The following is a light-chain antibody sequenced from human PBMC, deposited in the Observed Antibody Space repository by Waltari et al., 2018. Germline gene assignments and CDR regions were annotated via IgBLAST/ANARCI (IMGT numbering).Light chain of an antibody. Sequence: DIVMTQSPDSLAVSLGERATINCKSSQTVLYSSNKKNYLAWYQQKPGQPPKLLIYWASTRQSGVPDRFSGSLQTEDVALYYCQQYYSSPYTFGQGTKLEIK. V-gene: IGKV4-1*01. CDR2: WAS. J-gene: IGKJ2*01. CDR1: QTVLYSSNKKNY. CDR3: QQYYSSPYT.